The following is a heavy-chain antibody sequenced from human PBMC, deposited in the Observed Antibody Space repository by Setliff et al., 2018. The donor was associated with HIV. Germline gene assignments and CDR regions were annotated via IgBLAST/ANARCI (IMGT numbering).Heavy chain of an antibody. CDR1: GYSISSGYY. J-gene: IGHJ4*02. CDR3: ARASTRIGYDSSGYPFDY. D-gene: IGHD3-22*01. CDR2: INHDRTT. V-gene: IGHV4-38-2*02. Sequence: PSETLSLTCTVSGYSISSGYYWSWIRQPPGKGLEWIGEINHDRTTNYNPSLKTRVTISVNTYKNQFSLTLRSVTAADTAVYYCARASTRIGYDSSGYPFDYWGQGTLVTVSS.